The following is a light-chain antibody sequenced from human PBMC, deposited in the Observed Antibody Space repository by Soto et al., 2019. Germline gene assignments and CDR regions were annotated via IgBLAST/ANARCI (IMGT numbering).Light chain of an antibody. V-gene: IGKV1-39*01. Sequence: DIQMTQSPSSLSVSIGDRITITCRSSQSISVYLNWYQKNPGTPPKLLIYAASNLQSGVPSRFIGSGSGTDFTLTISSLQPEDFASYYCQQSYRIPYTFGQGTKLEI. CDR2: AAS. J-gene: IGKJ2*01. CDR1: QSISVY. CDR3: QQSYRIPYT.